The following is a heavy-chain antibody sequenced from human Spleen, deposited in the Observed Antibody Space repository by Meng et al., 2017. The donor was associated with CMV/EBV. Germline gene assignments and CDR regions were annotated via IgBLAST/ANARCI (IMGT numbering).Heavy chain of an antibody. D-gene: IGHD4-17*01. CDR2: ISSSGSTI. CDR3: ARAYYGVDGMDV. Sequence: GESLKISCAASGFTLSSHWMTWVRQAPGKGLEWVSYISSSGSTIYYADSVKGRFTISRDNAKNSLYLQMNSLRAEDTAVYYCARAYYGVDGMDVWGQGTTVTVSS. CDR1: GFTLSSHW. J-gene: IGHJ6*02. V-gene: IGHV3-48*04.